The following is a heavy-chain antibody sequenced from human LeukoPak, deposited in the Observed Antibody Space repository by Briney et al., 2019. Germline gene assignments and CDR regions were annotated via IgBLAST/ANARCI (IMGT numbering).Heavy chain of an antibody. Sequence: PGGSLRLSCAASGFTFSSYGMHWVRQAPGKGLEWVAVIWYDGSNKYYADSVKGRFTISRDNSKNTQYLQMNSLRAEDTAVYYCARGGGYNYEGLDYWGQGTLVTVSS. J-gene: IGHJ4*02. CDR3: ARGGGYNYEGLDY. D-gene: IGHD5-24*01. V-gene: IGHV3-33*01. CDR1: GFTFSSYG. CDR2: IWYDGSNK.